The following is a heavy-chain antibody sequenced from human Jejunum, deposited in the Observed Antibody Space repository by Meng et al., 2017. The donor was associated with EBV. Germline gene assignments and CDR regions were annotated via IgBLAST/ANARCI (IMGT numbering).Heavy chain of an antibody. CDR2: IYYSGST. Sequence: QLQLQESGPGLVRPSETLSLTCTVSGDSITGSDYYWGWIRQPPGKGLNWVGTIYYSGSTYYNPSLKSRVTISLDTSKSQFSLKLTSVTAADTALYYCARGAYFSSSWYYFDYWGQGTLVTVSS. V-gene: IGHV4-39*07. J-gene: IGHJ4*02. CDR3: ARGAYFSSSWYYFDY. D-gene: IGHD6-13*01. CDR1: GDSITGSDYY.